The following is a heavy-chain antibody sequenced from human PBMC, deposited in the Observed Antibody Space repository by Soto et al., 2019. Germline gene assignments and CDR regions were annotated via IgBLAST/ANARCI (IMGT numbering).Heavy chain of an antibody. V-gene: IGHV5-51*01. J-gene: IGHJ6*02. CDR1: GYTFTNYW. CDR3: AASIFYYGMDV. CDR2: IYPGDSDT. Sequence: GESLKISCKGSGYTFTNYWIGWVRQMPGKGPEWMGIIYPGDSDTKYNPSFQGQVTISADKSITTTYLQWSSLKASDTAIYYCAASIFYYGMDVWGQGTTFTVS.